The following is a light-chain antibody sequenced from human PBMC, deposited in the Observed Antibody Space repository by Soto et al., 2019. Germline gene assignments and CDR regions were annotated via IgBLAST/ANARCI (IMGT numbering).Light chain of an antibody. Sequence: QSALTQPASVSGSPGQTITISCTGTSSDVGSYNLVSWYQQHPGKAPKLMIYEVSKPPSGVSHRFSGYKSGNTASLTISGLQAEDEADYYCCSYAGSSPYVFGTGTKLTVL. CDR3: CSYAGSSPYV. V-gene: IGLV2-23*02. CDR1: SSDVGSYNL. J-gene: IGLJ1*01. CDR2: EVS.